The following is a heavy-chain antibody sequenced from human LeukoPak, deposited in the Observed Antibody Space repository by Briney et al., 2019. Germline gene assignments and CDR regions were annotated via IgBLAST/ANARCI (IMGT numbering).Heavy chain of an antibody. V-gene: IGHV3-23*01. CDR3: AKEGYDSSGYENDY. CDR1: GFTFSSYA. Sequence: GGSLRLSCAASGFTFSSYAMSWVRQAPGKGLEWVSAISGSGGSTYYADSVKGRFTISRDNSKNTLYPQMNSLRAEDTAVYYCAKEGYDSSGYENDYWGQGTLVTVSS. CDR2: ISGSGGST. J-gene: IGHJ4*02. D-gene: IGHD3-22*01.